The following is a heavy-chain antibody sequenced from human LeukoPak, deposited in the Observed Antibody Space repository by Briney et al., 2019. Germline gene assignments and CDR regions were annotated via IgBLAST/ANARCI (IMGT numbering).Heavy chain of an antibody. Sequence: GGSLRLSCAASGLTFSSYSMNWVRQAPGKGLEWVSSISSSSSYIYYADSVKGRFTISRDNAKNSLYLQMNSLRAENTAVYYCARVDLYAIRFFNYYYYYMDVWGKGTTVTVSS. V-gene: IGHV3-21*01. D-gene: IGHD2-8*01. CDR2: ISSSSSYI. J-gene: IGHJ6*03. CDR3: ARVDLYAIRFFNYYYYYMDV. CDR1: GLTFSSYS.